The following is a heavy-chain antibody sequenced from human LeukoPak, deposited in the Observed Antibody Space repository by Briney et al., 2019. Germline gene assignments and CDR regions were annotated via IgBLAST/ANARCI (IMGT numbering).Heavy chain of an antibody. Sequence: GGSLRLSCAASGFTFSSYAMSWVRQAPGKGLEWVSYISPTSTSIYYAESLRGRFTVSRDNSKNSMYLQMNSLTAEDTGMYYCARDAASGTNWFDPWGQGTLVTVSS. D-gene: IGHD3-3*01. CDR2: ISPTSTSI. J-gene: IGHJ5*02. CDR1: GFTFSSYA. V-gene: IGHV3-48*01. CDR3: ARDAASGTNWFDP.